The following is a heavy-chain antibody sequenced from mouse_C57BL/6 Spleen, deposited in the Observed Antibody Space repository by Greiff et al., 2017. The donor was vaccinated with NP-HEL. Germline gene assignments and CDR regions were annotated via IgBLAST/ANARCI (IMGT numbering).Heavy chain of an antibody. CDR2: ISSGSSTI. CDR3: ASGVDYVSTWFAY. CDR1: GFTFSDYG. D-gene: IGHD1-1*01. V-gene: IGHV5-17*01. Sequence: EVMLVESGGGLVKPGGSLKLSCAASGFTFSDYGMHWVRQAPEKGLEWVAYISSGSSTIYYADTVKGRFTISRDNAKNTLFLQMTSLRSEDTAMYYCASGVDYVSTWFAYWGQGTLVTVSA. J-gene: IGHJ3*01.